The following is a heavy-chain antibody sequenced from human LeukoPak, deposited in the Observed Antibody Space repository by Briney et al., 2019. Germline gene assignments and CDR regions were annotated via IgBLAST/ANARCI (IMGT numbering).Heavy chain of an antibody. D-gene: IGHD3-22*01. Sequence: PSKTLSLTCTVSGGSISSYYWSCIRQPPGKGLEWIGYIFYSGSTNYNPSLKSRVTISLDTSKNQFSLKLSSVTAADTAVYYCARGGEYYYDSSGYYVRYFDLWGRGTLVTVSS. CDR3: ARGGEYYYDSSGYYVRYFDL. CDR1: GGSISSYY. J-gene: IGHJ2*01. CDR2: IFYSGST. V-gene: IGHV4-59*01.